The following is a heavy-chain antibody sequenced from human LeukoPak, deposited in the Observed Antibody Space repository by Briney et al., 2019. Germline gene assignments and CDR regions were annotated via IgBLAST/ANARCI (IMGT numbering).Heavy chain of an antibody. J-gene: IGHJ6*03. CDR2: THYSGST. CDR1: GAPINSGGHY. CDR3: ASALYYYYMGV. V-gene: IGHV4-31*03. Sequence: SETLSLTCSVSGAPINSGGHYWSWIRQHPGKGLEWIGYTHYSGSTSYNPSLKSRVTISLDTSKNHFSLKLSSVTAADTAVYYCASALYYYYMGVWGKGTTVTVSS.